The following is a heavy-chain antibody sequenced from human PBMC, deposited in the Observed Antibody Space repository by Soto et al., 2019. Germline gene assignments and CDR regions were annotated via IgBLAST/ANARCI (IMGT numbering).Heavy chain of an antibody. CDR1: GFTFSNYE. D-gene: IGHD6-13*01. Sequence: EAQLVESGGGLVQPRGSLRLSCAASGFTFSNYEMHWVRQAPGKGLDYVSGISNNGAHTDYAKSVKGRFTISRDNSENTLYLQMGSLRAEDMALYYCARRGYGSRWPNVYMDVWGKGTTVTVSS. CDR2: ISNNGAHT. CDR3: ARRGYGSRWPNVYMDV. J-gene: IGHJ6*03. V-gene: IGHV3-64*01.